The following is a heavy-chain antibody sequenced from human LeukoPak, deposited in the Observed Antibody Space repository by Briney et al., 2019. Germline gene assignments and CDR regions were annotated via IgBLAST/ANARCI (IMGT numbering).Heavy chain of an antibody. V-gene: IGHV3-30*18. CDR1: GFTFSSYG. D-gene: IGHD5-12*01. CDR3: AKEERYVDIVATIQYYGMDV. CDR2: ISYDGSNK. J-gene: IGHJ6*02. Sequence: PGRSLRLSCAASGFTFSSYGMHWVGQAPGKGLEWVAVISYDGSNKDYADSGKGRFTISRDNSKHALYLQMNSLRAEDTAVYYCAKEERYVDIVATIQYYGMDVWGQGTTVTVSS.